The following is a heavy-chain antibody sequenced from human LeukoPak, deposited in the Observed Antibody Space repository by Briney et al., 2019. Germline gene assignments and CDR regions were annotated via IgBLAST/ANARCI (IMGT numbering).Heavy chain of an antibody. D-gene: IGHD2-15*01. CDR1: GVSVSGCY. CDR2: VYYSGST. CDR3: ARIHRYCSGGACYVLDN. V-gene: IGHV4-59*02. J-gene: IGHJ4*02. Sequence: SETLSLTCVVSGVSVSGCYWGWIRQPPGRGLEWIGYVYYSGSTNYNPSFKSRITISVDTSRNQFSLQLSSVTAADTAVYYCARIHRYCSGGACYVLDNWGQGTLVAVSS.